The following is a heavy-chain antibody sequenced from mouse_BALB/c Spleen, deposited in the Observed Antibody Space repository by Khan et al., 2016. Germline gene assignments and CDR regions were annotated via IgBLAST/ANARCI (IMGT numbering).Heavy chain of an antibody. J-gene: IGHJ4*01. D-gene: IGHD2-1*01. Sequence: EVKLLESGGDLVQPGGSLKLSCAASGFDFSRYWMSWVRQAPGQGLEWIGEINPDSSTINYTQSLKDKFIISRDKATNTPYLQMSKVRAEDTALYYCARGRWYGAMDYWGQGTSVTVSS. CDR3: ARGRWYGAMDY. CDR1: GFDFSRYW. V-gene: IGHV4-1*02. CDR2: INPDSSTI.